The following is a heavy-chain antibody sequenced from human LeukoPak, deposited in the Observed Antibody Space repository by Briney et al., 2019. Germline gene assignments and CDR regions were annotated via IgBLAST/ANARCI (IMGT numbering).Heavy chain of an antibody. CDR2: ISSSGSIK. V-gene: IGHV3-11*01. CDR1: GFTFSDYY. Sequence: PGGSLRLSCAASGFTFSDYYMTWIRQAPGKGLEWVSYISSSGSIKYYTDSVKGRFTISRDNAKNSLYLQMNSLRDEDTAVYYCAKDLAGIAAAATFDYWGQGTLVTVSS. CDR3: AKDLAGIAAAATFDY. D-gene: IGHD6-13*01. J-gene: IGHJ4*02.